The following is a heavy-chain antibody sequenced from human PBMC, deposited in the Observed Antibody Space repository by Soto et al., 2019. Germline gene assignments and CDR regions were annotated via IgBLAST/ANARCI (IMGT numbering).Heavy chain of an antibody. V-gene: IGHV1-69*13. CDR3: ATTPSYNCISTSCLLYYYYGMDV. D-gene: IGHD2-2*01. CDR1: GGTFSSYA. Sequence: GASVKVSCKASGGTFSSYAISWVRQAPGQGLEWMGGIIPIFGTANYAQKFQGRVTITADESTSTAYMELSSLRSEDTAVYYCATTPSYNCISTSCLLYYYYGMDVWGQGTTVTVSS. CDR2: IIPIFGTA. J-gene: IGHJ6*02.